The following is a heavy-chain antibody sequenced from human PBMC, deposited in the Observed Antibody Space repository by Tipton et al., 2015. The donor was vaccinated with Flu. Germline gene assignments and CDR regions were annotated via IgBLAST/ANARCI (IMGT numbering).Heavy chain of an antibody. CDR2: IYHSGST. CDR1: GYSISSGYY. CDR3: ARHPSSLGAFDI. D-gene: IGHD7-27*01. V-gene: IGHV4-38-2*01. Sequence: TLSLTCAVSGYSISSGYYWGWIRQPPGKGLEWIGSIYHSGSTYYNPSLKSRVTISVDTSKKQFSLKLSSVTAADTAVYYCARHPSSLGAFDIWGQGTMVTVSS. J-gene: IGHJ3*02.